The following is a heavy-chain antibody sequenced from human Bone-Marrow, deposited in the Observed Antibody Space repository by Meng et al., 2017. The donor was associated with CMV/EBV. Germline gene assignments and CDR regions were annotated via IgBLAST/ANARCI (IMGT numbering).Heavy chain of an antibody. D-gene: IGHD2/OR15-2a*01. Sequence: GESLKISCAASGFTFSSYWMHWVRQAPGKGLVWVSRINSDGSSTSYADSVKGRFTISRDNAKNTLYLQMNSLRAEDTAVYYCAKAGGRELLYYSYGMDLWGQGNTVTVSS. V-gene: IGHV3-74*01. CDR3: AKAGGRELLYYSYGMDL. CDR2: INSDGSST. J-gene: IGHJ6*02. CDR1: GFTFSSYW.